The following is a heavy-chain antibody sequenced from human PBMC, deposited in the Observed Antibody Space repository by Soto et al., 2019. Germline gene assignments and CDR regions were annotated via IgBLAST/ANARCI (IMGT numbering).Heavy chain of an antibody. Sequence: EVQLVESGGALVQPGGSLRLSCVASGFTFSSSFMGWVRQAPGKGLEWVANINQDGGGTYYVDSVEGRFTISRDNAKDSLYLQMNSLRGEDTAVYYCARYFRGSGRYFFYYWGQGTLVTVSS. J-gene: IGHJ4*02. V-gene: IGHV3-7*03. CDR1: GFTFSSSF. CDR2: INQDGGGT. CDR3: ARYFRGSGRYFFYY. D-gene: IGHD6-19*01.